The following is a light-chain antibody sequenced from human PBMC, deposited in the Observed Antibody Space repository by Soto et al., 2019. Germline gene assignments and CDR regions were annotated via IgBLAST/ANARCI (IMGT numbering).Light chain of an antibody. J-gene: IGKJ5*01. V-gene: IGKV1-33*01. Sequence: DIQMTQSPSSLSASVGDRVTITCQASQDISNYLNWYQQKPGKAPKLLIYDASNLETGVPSRFSGSRYGTDVTFTISNLQAEDIATYYCQQYDNLPSITFGQGTRLEIK. CDR3: QQYDNLPSIT. CDR1: QDISNY. CDR2: DAS.